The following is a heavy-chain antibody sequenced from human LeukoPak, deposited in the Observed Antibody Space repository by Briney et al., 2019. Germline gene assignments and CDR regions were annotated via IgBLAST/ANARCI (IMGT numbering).Heavy chain of an antibody. CDR3: ARDQYGDYGGIDY. CDR1: GGSISSGGYY. V-gene: IGHV4-31*03. CDR2: IYYSGST. D-gene: IGHD4-17*01. Sequence: SQTLSLTCTVSGGSISSGGYYWSWIRQHPGKGLEWIGYIYYSGSTYYNPSLKSRVTISVDTSKNQFFLKLSSVTAADTAVYYCARDQYGDYGGIDYWGQGTLVTVSS. J-gene: IGHJ4*02.